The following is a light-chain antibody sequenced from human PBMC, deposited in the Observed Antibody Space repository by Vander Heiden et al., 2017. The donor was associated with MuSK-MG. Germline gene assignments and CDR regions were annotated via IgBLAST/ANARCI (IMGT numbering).Light chain of an antibody. V-gene: IGKV1-5*01. CDR3: QQDNSYSWT. Sequence: DIQMTQSPSTLSASVGDRVTITCRASQSIISRLAWYQQKPGKAPKLLIYGASSLESGVPSGFSGSGYGTEFTLTISSLQPDDFATYYCQQDNSYSWTFGQGTKVEIK. J-gene: IGKJ1*01. CDR2: GAS. CDR1: QSIISR.